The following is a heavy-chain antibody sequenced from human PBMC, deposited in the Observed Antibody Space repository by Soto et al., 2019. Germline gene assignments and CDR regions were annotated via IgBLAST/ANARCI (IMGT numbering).Heavy chain of an antibody. Sequence: GGSLRLSCAASGFTFSSYGMHWVRQAPGKGLEWVAVISYDGSNKYYADSVKGRFTISRDNSKNTLYLQMNSLRAEDTAVYYCAKDLAPWGNDYNWFDPWGQGTQVTVSS. D-gene: IGHD3-3*01. J-gene: IGHJ5*02. CDR1: GFTFSSYG. CDR3: AKDLAPWGNDYNWFDP. CDR2: ISYDGSNK. V-gene: IGHV3-30*18.